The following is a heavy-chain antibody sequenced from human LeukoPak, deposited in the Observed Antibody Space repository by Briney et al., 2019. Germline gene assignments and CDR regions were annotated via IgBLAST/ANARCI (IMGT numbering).Heavy chain of an antibody. J-gene: IGHJ4*02. CDR2: INPNSGGT. V-gene: IGHV1-2*02. Sequence: ASVKVSCKASGYTFTGYYMHWVRQAPGQGLEWMGWINPNSGGTNYAQKFQGRVTMTRDTSISTAYMELSRLRSDDTAVYYCARGGGMVFSLSPPPPDYWGQGTLVTVSS. D-gene: IGHD3/OR15-3a*01. CDR1: GYTFTGYY. CDR3: ARGGGMVFSLSPPPPDY.